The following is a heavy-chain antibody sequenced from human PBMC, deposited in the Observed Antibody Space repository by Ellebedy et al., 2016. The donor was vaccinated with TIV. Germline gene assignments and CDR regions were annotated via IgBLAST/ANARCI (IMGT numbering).Heavy chain of an antibody. D-gene: IGHD3-10*01. Sequence: SETLSLTCTVSGGSISTYYWSWIRQPPGKGLEWIGYIYYSGSTNYNPSLKSRVTISVDTSKNHFSLKLRSVTAADTAVYYCARASHYGSGSYPWDVWGKGTTVTVSS. CDR2: IYYSGST. V-gene: IGHV4-59*01. CDR3: ARASHYGSGSYPWDV. CDR1: GGSISTYY. J-gene: IGHJ6*04.